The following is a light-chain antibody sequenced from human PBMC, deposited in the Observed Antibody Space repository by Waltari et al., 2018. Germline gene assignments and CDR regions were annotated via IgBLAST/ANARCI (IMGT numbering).Light chain of an antibody. V-gene: IGKV3-15*01. CDR1: QSISRN. CDR3: QQYNNWRT. Sequence: EILMTQSPATLSVSPAERATLSCRASQSISRNLAWYQQKPGQAPRLLIYGASTRAPGIPARFSGSGSGTEFTLTISSLQSEDFAVYYCQQYNNWRTFGQGTKLEI. CDR2: GAS. J-gene: IGKJ2*01.